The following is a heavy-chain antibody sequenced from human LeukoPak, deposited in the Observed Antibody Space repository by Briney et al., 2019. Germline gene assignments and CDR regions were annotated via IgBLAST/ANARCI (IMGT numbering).Heavy chain of an antibody. D-gene: IGHD6-13*01. CDR2: IIPIFGTA. CDR3: ARAHGGYSSSWYADY. J-gene: IGHJ4*02. CDR1: GGTFSSYA. V-gene: IGHV1-69*06. Sequence: ASVKVSCKASGGTFSSYAISWVRQAPGQGLEWMGGIIPIFGTANYAQKFQGRVTITADKSTSTAYMELSSLRSEDTAVYYCARAHGGYSSSWYADYWGQGTLVTVSS.